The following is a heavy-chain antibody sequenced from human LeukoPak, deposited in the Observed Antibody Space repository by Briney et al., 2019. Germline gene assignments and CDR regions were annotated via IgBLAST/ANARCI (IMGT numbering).Heavy chain of an antibody. CDR3: VRDYRGFDY. J-gene: IGHJ4*02. V-gene: IGHV3-48*03. CDR2: ITTSGSTI. D-gene: IGHD1-26*01. Sequence: GGSLRLSCAASGFTFGSYELNWVRQAPGKGLEWVSYITTSGSTIYYADSVKGRFTISRENAKNSLYLQMNSLRAEDTAVYYCVRDYRGFDYWGQGTLVTVSS. CDR1: GFTFGSYE.